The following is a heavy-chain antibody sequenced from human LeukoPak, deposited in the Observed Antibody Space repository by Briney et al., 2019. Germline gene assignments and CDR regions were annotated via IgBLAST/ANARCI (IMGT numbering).Heavy chain of an antibody. CDR2: ISSSSSYI. J-gene: IGHJ4*02. V-gene: IGHV3-21*01. D-gene: IGHD5-18*01. Sequence: GGSLRLSCTASGFTFSSYWMHWVRQAPGKGLEWVSSISSSSSYIYYADSVKGRFTISRDNAKNSLYLQMNSLRAEDTAVYYCARRKAYSYGFDYWGRGTLVTVSS. CDR1: GFTFSSYW. CDR3: ARRKAYSYGFDY.